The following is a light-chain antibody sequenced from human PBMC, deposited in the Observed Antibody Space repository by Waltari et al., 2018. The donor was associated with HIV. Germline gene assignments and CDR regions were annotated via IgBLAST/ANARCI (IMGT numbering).Light chain of an antibody. CDR2: RAS. V-gene: IGKV3-15*01. CDR3: QQYNNWPLT. Sequence: EILMTQSPATLSVSPGERATLSCGASQSITNNNLAWYQQKPGQAPRPLIYRASTRATGIPARFSGSGSGTQFTLTISSLQSEDFAVYYCQQYNNWPLTFGGGTKVEIK. J-gene: IGKJ4*01. CDR1: QSITNNN.